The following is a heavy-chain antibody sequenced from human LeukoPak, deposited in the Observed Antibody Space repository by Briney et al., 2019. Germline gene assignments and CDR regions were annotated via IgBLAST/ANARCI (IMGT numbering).Heavy chain of an antibody. D-gene: IGHD3-22*01. CDR2: ISWNSGSI. V-gene: IGHV3-9*01. CDR3: AREGDSSGNFDY. J-gene: IGHJ4*02. Sequence: GRSLRLSCAASGFTFDDYAMHWVRQAPGKGLEWVSGISWNSGSIGYADSVKGRFTISRDNAKNSLYLQMNSLRAEDTALYYCAREGDSSGNFDYWGQGTLVTVSS. CDR1: GFTFDDYA.